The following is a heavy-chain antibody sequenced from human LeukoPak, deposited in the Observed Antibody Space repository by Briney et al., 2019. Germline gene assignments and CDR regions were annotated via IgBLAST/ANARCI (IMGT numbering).Heavy chain of an antibody. V-gene: IGHV4-59*01. CDR2: IYYSGST. CDR3: ARDTPKETYYDFWSGYQGYYYMDV. D-gene: IGHD3-3*01. Sequence: SETLSLTCTVSGGSISSYYWSWIRQPPGKGLGWIGYIYYSGSTNYNPSLKSRVTISVDTSKNQFSLKLSSVTAADTAVYYCARDTPKETYYDFWSGYQGYYYMDVWGKGTTVTVSS. J-gene: IGHJ6*03. CDR1: GGSISSYY.